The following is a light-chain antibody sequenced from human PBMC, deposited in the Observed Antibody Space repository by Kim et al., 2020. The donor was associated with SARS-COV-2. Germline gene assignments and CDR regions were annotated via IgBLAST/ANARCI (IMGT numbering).Light chain of an antibody. J-gene: IGLJ3*02. CDR2: QDN. CDR3: QAWDSIAAHWV. Sequence: SPGQTASVSCSGDRLGEKFAGGYQQRPGQSPVLVICQDNKRPSGIPERFSGSKSWNTATLTVSVAQAMDEADYYCQAWDSIAAHWVFGGGTQLTVL. V-gene: IGLV3-1*01. CDR1: RLGEKF.